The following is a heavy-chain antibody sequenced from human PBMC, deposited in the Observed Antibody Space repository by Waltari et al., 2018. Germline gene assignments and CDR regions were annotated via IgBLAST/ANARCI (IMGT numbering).Heavy chain of an antibody. J-gene: IGHJ4*01. V-gene: IGHV4-39*07. D-gene: IGHD1-26*01. CDR1: GGSLSTISYI. Sequence: QVQMQESGPGLVRPSETLSPTCAVSGGSLSTISYIWGWIRQPPGKGLEWIASFNYGGNTYYNPSLKSRVTISGDTSKNQFSLNLTSVTAADTAVYYCARGLGAIYWGHGTLVTVSS. CDR2: FNYGGNT. CDR3: ARGLGAIY.